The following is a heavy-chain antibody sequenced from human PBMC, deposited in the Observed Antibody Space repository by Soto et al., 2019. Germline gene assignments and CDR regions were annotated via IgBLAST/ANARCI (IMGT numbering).Heavy chain of an antibody. CDR2: IRGSGVGA. CDR3: ARDPNGDYVGAFDG. V-gene: IGHV3-23*01. J-gene: IGHJ3*01. CDR1: GFTFSDYA. Sequence: EVQLLESGEPGGSLRISCVASGFTFSDYAVTWVRQAPGKGLEWVSSIRGSGVGASYADSVKGRFTISRDNSKNTLYLQMNSLRADDTAVYYCARDPNGDYVGAFDGWGQGTLVTFSS. D-gene: IGHD4-17*01.